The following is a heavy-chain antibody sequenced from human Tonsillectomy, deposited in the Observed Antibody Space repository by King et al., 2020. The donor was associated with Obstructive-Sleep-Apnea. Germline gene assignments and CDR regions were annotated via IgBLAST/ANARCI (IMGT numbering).Heavy chain of an antibody. D-gene: IGHD2-21*02. CDR2: ITYDGMTK. J-gene: IGHJ4*02. CDR3: ARGGGRGGDCYEA. CDR1: GFTLSSHS. V-gene: IGHV3-30*04. Sequence: QVQLVESGGDVVQPGGSLRLSCAASGFTLSSHSMHCVRQAPGKGLERGADITYDGMTKFYAESVRGRFTISRDDSKNTLYVEMNNLREEDTAIYYCARGGGRGGDCYEAWGQGTQVIVSS.